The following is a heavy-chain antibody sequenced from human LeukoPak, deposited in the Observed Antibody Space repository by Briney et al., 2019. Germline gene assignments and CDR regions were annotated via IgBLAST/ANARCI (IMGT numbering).Heavy chain of an antibody. CDR2: INHSGST. D-gene: IGHD4-17*01. CDR3: ASHAYGDYVFDY. J-gene: IGHJ4*02. V-gene: IGHV4-34*01. CDR1: GGSISSYY. Sequence: KPSETLSLTCTVSGGSISSYYWSWIRQPPGKGLEWIGEINHSGSTNYNPSLKSRVTISVDTSKNQFSLKLSSVTAADTAVYYCASHAYGDYVFDYWGQGTLVTVSS.